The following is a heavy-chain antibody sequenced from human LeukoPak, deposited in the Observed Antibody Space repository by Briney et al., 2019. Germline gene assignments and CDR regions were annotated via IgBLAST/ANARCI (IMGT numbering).Heavy chain of an antibody. Sequence: GESLKISCKGSGYTFTSYWIGWVRQMPGKGLEWMGIIYPGDSDTRYSPSFQGQVTISADKSSSTAYLQWSSLKASDTAMYYCARHPEMATIFSYQYWGQGTLVTVSS. V-gene: IGHV5-51*01. CDR3: ARHPEMATIFSYQY. D-gene: IGHD5-24*01. CDR1: GYTFTSYW. CDR2: IYPGDSDT. J-gene: IGHJ4*02.